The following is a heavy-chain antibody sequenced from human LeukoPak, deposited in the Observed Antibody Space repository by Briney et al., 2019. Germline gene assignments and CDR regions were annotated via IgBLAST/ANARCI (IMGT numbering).Heavy chain of an antibody. CDR3: ARARRSLVTIAAAGLYYFDY. V-gene: IGHV3-23*01. J-gene: IGHJ4*02. D-gene: IGHD6-13*01. CDR2: ISGSGGST. CDR1: GFTFSSYA. Sequence: PGGSLRLSCAASGFTFSSYAMSWVRQAPGKGLEWVSAISGSGGSTYYADSVKGRFTISRDNSKNTLYLQMNSLRAEDTAVYHCARARRSLVTIAAAGLYYFDYWGQGTLVTVSS.